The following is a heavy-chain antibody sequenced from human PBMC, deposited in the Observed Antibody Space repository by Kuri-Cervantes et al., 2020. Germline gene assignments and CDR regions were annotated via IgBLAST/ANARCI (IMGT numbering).Heavy chain of an antibody. Sequence: ASVKVSCKASGYTFTSYGISWVRQAPGQGLEWMGWISAYNGDTNYAQKFQGRVTITTDESTSTAYMELSSLRSEDTAVYYCAGLETHCTNGVCYVSASDPWGQGTLVTVSS. CDR3: AGLETHCTNGVCYVSASDP. V-gene: IGHV1-18*01. CDR2: ISAYNGDT. CDR1: GYTFTSYG. J-gene: IGHJ5*02. D-gene: IGHD2-8*01.